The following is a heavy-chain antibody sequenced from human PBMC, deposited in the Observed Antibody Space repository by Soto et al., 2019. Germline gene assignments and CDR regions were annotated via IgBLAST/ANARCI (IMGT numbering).Heavy chain of an antibody. J-gene: IGHJ3*02. CDR3: AKDVTTVAAGVGNAFDI. V-gene: IGHV3-30*18. D-gene: IGHD4-17*01. CDR1: GSTFSSYG. Sequence: QVQLVESGGGVVQPGRSLRLSCAASGSTFSSYGMHWVRQAPGKGLEWVAVISYDGNNKYYADSVKRRFTISRDNSKNTLYLQMTSMRADDTAVYYCAKDVTTVAAGVGNAFDIWGQGTMVTVSS. CDR2: ISYDGNNK.